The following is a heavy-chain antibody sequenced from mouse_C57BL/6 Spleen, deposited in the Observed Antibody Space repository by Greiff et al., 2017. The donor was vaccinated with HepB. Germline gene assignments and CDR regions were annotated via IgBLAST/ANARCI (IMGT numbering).Heavy chain of an antibody. CDR3: ARCITTVDAMDY. CDR2: IYPGDGDT. V-gene: IGHV1-82*01. CDR1: GYAFSSSW. J-gene: IGHJ4*01. D-gene: IGHD1-1*01. Sequence: VQLQQSGPELVKPGASVKISCKASGYAFSSSWMNWVKQRPGKGLEWIGRIYPGDGDTNYNGKFKGKATLTADKSSSTAYMQLSSLTSEDSAVYFCARCITTVDAMDYWGQGTSVTVSS.